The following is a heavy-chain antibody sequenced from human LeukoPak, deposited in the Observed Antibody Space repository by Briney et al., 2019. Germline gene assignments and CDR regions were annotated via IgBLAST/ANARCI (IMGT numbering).Heavy chain of an antibody. Sequence: GGSLRLSCAASGFTFSNSALSWVRQAPGKGLEGVSDISGSGGSTYYADSVKGRFTISRDNSKNTLYLQMNSLRAEDTAVYYCAKRIQSAMATGYWGQGTLVTVSS. CDR1: GFTFSNSA. CDR2: ISGSGGST. D-gene: IGHD5-18*01. CDR3: AKRIQSAMATGY. V-gene: IGHV3-23*01. J-gene: IGHJ4*02.